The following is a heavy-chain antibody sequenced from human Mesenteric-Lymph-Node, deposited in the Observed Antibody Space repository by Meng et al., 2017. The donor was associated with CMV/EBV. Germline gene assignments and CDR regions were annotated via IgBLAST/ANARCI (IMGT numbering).Heavy chain of an antibody. D-gene: IGHD4-11*01. CDR3: ARVQNDYNKYAWGLSDY. J-gene: IGHJ4*02. CDR2: ISSSSSYI. CDR1: GFTFSSYS. V-gene: IGHV3-21*01. Sequence: GESLKISCAASGFTFSSYSMNWVRQAPGKGLEWVSSISSSSSYIYYADSVKGRFTISRDNAKNSLYLQMNSLRAEDTAVYYCARVQNDYNKYAWGLSDYWGQGTLVTVSS.